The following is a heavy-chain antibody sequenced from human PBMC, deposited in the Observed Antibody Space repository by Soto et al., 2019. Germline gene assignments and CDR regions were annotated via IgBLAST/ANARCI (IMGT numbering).Heavy chain of an antibody. Sequence: SETLSLTCAVSGGSISGSYYYWGWIRQPPGRGLEWIGNIDYNGVTYSNPSLKSRVTISRDTSKNQFSLKLTSVTAADTALYYCGKVLVGATGHTDSDSWGPGTLVTVSS. CDR3: GKVLVGATGHTDSDS. CDR2: IDYNGVT. J-gene: IGHJ4*02. V-gene: IGHV4-39*01. CDR1: GGSISGSYYY. D-gene: IGHD2-15*01.